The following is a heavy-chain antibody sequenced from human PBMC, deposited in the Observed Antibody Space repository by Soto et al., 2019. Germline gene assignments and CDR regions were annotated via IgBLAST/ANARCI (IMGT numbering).Heavy chain of an antibody. CDR3: NSLRGYYYDSSGYKAPLFDD. CDR2: IKNKTDGGTT. J-gene: IGHJ4*02. Sequence: GGSLRLSCAASGFTFSNAWMSWIRQAPGKGLEWVGRIKNKTDGGTTDYDDTVKGKCTISRDDSKNTMYLQMNSLKTEDTDVYYCNSLRGYYYDSSGYKAPLFDDWGQGTLVTVSS. V-gene: IGHV3-15*01. D-gene: IGHD3-22*01. CDR1: GFTFSNAW.